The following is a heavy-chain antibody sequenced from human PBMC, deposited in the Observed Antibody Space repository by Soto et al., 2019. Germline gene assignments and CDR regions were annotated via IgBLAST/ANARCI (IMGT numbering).Heavy chain of an antibody. CDR3: AREDDYYYYMDA. Sequence: PSETLSLTCTVSGGSISSYYWSWIRQPPGKGLEWIGYIYYSGSTNYNPSLKSRVTISVDTSKNQFSLKLSSVTAADTAVYYCAREDDYYYYMDAWGKGTTVTVSS. CDR2: IYYSGST. V-gene: IGHV4-59*01. CDR1: GGSISSYY. J-gene: IGHJ6*03.